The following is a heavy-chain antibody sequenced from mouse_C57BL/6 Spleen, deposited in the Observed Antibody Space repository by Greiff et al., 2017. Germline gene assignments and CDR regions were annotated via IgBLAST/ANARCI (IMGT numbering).Heavy chain of an antibody. CDR1: GYTFTSYW. D-gene: IGHD1-3*01. J-gene: IGHJ4*01. V-gene: IGHV1-50*01. Sequence: VQLQQPGAELVKPGASVKLSCKASGYTFTSYWMQWVQQRPGQGLEWIGEIDPADGYTDYTPKFKGQATMTVDTASSTAYLQLSSLTSEDSAVYYCARAESSYAMDYWGQGTSVTVSS. CDR3: ARAESSYAMDY. CDR2: IDPADGYT.